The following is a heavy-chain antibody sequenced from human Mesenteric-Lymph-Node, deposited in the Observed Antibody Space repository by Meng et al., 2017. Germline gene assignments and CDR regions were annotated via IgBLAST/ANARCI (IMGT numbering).Heavy chain of an antibody. D-gene: IGHD4-17*01. V-gene: IGHV5-51*01. CDR2: INPGDSTT. CDR3: ARQQSTAVTSSYDVFNI. Sequence: KVSCKASGYTFSNYWIGWVRQMPGKGLGWMGIINPGDSTTRYRPSFQGQVTISADKSIDTAYLQWSSLKASDTAMYYCARQQSTAVTSSYDVFNIWGQGTMVTVSS. J-gene: IGHJ3*02. CDR1: GYTFSNYW.